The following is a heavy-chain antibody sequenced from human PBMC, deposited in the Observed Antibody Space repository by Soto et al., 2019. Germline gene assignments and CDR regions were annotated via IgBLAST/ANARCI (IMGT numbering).Heavy chain of an antibody. V-gene: IGHV4-30-4*01. CDR2: IYYSGST. J-gene: IGHJ2*01. CDR3: AIEGGVFFYRAVYDIRYW. D-gene: IGHD3-16*02. Sequence: CLLQTPAKGLEWIGHIYYSGSTDYNPSLKSRVTISIDTSKNQFSLKLRSVTAADTAVYYCAIEGGVFFYRAVYDIRYW.